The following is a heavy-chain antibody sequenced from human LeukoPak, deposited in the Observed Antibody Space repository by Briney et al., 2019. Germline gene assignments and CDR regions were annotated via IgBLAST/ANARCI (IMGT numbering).Heavy chain of an antibody. Sequence: SETLSLTCAVYGGSFSGYYWSWIRQPPGKGLEWIGEINHSGSTNYNPSLKSRVTISVDTSKNQFSLKLSSVTAADTAVYYCARLRIAVAVGFDYWGQGTLVTVSS. CDR3: ARLRIAVAVGFDY. V-gene: IGHV4-34*01. J-gene: IGHJ4*02. CDR2: INHSGST. CDR1: GGSFSGYY. D-gene: IGHD6-19*01.